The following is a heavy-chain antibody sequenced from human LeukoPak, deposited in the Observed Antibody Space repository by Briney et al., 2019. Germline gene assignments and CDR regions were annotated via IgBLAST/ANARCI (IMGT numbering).Heavy chain of an antibody. CDR3: ARTTYDSSGYYPNFDY. CDR2: IIPIFGTA. J-gene: IGHJ4*02. D-gene: IGHD3-22*01. V-gene: IGHV1-69*05. Sequence: SVTVSCKASGGTFSCFAISWVRQAPGQGLEWMGGIIPIFGTANYAQKFQGRVTITTDESTSTAYMELSSLRSEDTAVYYCARTTYDSSGYYPNFDYWGQGTLVTVSS. CDR1: GGTFSCFA.